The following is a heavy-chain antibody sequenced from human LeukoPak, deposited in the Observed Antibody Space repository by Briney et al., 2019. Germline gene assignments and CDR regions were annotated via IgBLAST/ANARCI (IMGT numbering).Heavy chain of an antibody. CDR2: IYYSGST. J-gene: IGHJ4*02. D-gene: IGHD6-25*01. Sequence: PSETLSLTCTVSGGSISSSSYYWGWIRQPPGKGLEWIGSIYYSGSTYYNPSLKSRVTISVDTSKNQFSLKLSSVTAADTAVYYCARQAATGISWGQGTLVTVSS. CDR1: GGSISSSSYY. V-gene: IGHV4-39*01. CDR3: ARQAATGIS.